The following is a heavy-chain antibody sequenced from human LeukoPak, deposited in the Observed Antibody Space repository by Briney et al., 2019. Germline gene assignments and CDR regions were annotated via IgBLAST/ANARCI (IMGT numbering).Heavy chain of an antibody. V-gene: IGHV3-30*02. CDR1: GFTFSSYG. D-gene: IGHD6-19*01. Sequence: GGSLRLSCAASGFTFSSYGMHWVRQAPGKGLEWVAFIRYDGSNKYYADSVKGRFTISRDNSKNTLYLQMNSLRAEDTAVYYCAKDREYSGGLHFDYWGQGTLVTVSS. CDR3: AKDREYSGGLHFDY. CDR2: IRYDGSNK. J-gene: IGHJ4*02.